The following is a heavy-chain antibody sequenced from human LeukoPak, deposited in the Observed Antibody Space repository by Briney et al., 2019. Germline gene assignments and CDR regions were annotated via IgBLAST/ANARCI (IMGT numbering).Heavy chain of an antibody. D-gene: IGHD6-13*01. CDR1: GFTFDDYA. V-gene: IGHV3-30-3*01. J-gene: IGHJ5*02. CDR3: ASSGSSSWLNWFDP. Sequence: GRSLRLSCAASGFTFDDYAMHWVRQAPGKGLECVAVISYDGSNKYYADSVKGRFTISRDNSKNTLYLQMNSLRAEDTAVYYCASSGSSSWLNWFDPWGQGTLVTVSS. CDR2: ISYDGSNK.